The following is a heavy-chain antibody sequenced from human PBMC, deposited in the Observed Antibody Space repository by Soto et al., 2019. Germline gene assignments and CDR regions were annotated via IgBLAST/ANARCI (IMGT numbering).Heavy chain of an antibody. CDR1: GVSISNTEW. V-gene: IGHV4-4*02. Sequence: SETPSLTCTVSGVSISNTEWWSWVRQPPGKGLEWMGEVHPSGNTNYNPSLKGRVTMSVDKSKSQFSLMLRSVTAADTAIYYCAKWHPLNPWGQGTLVTVSS. D-gene: IGHD2-8*01. CDR3: AKWHPLNP. CDR2: VHPSGNT. J-gene: IGHJ5*02.